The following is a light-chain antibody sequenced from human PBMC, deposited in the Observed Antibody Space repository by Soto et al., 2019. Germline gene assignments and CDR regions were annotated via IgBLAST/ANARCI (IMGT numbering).Light chain of an antibody. CDR1: QSVSSY. J-gene: IGKJ4*01. CDR2: DAS. CDR3: QQRSNWLT. Sequence: EIVLTQSPATLSLSPGERATLSCRASQSVSSYLAWYQQKPGQAPRLLIYDASNRATGIPARFSGSGSGTDFTLTISSLEPEGFEDYYCQQRSNWLTSGGGTKVEIK. V-gene: IGKV3-11*01.